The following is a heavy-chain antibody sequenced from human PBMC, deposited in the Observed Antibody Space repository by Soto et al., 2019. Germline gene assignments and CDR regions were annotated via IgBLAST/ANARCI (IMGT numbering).Heavy chain of an antibody. CDR3: AKVTRAPGYSSGWYVQCFDY. CDR1: GFTFSSYA. Sequence: GGSLRLSCAASGFTFSSYAMSWVRQAPGKGLEWVSAISGSGGSTYYADSVKGRFTISRDNSKNTLYLQMNSLRAEDTAVYYCAKVTRAPGYSSGWYVQCFDYWGQGTLVTVSS. CDR2: ISGSGGST. V-gene: IGHV3-23*01. D-gene: IGHD6-19*01. J-gene: IGHJ4*02.